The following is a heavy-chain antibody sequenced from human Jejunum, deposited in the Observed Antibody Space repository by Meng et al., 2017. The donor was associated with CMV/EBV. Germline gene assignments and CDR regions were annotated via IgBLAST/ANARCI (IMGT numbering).Heavy chain of an antibody. D-gene: IGHD3-3*01. CDR2: INQDGSDK. V-gene: IGHV3-7*01. CDR1: GFRFGDYG. CDR3: ARDSEFWSGFDF. J-gene: IGHJ4*02. Sequence: ASGFRFGDYGIHWVRQTPGKGPEWVANINQDGSDKYFADSVKGRFTISRDNTKNSIYLQMNTLRAEDSAIYYCARDSEFWSGFDFWGQGTLVTVSS.